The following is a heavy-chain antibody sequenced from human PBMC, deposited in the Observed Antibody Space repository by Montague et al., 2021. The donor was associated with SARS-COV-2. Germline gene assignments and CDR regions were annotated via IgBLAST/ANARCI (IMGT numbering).Heavy chain of an antibody. V-gene: IGHV4-38-2*02. CDR1: GYSISSGYY. Sequence: SETLSLTCTVSGYSISSGYYCGWLRQPPGKGLELIGIIYHSGSTYYNPSLNSRVTISVDTSKNQFSLKLSSVTAADTAVYYCAVNSNHYYCYGMDVWGQGTTVTVSS. CDR2: IYHSGST. CDR3: AVNSNHYYCYGMDV. D-gene: IGHD4-11*01. J-gene: IGHJ6*02.